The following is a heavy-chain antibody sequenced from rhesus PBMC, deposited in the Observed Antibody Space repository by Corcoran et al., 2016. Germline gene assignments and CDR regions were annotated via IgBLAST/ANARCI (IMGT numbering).Heavy chain of an antibody. CDR3: ATGRGYYYGSGLFY. D-gene: IGHD3-28*01. V-gene: IGHV4-106*01. CDR1: CGSIRDRYY. Sequence: QVQLQESGPGLLKPSETLSLTCTVSCGSIRDRYYLSWIRQPPGKGLEWMGRIYGSGGSTNYNPSLKSRVTISRDTSKNQFSLKLSSVTAADTAVYYCATGRGYYYGSGLFYWGQGVLVTVSS. J-gene: IGHJ4*01. CDR2: IYGSGGST.